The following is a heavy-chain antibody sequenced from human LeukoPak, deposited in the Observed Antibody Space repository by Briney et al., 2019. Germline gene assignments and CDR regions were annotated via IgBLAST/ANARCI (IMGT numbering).Heavy chain of an antibody. CDR2: IRSKAYGGTT. J-gene: IGHJ4*02. CDR1: GFTFSSYA. CDR3: TSYCSGGSCYFGLGY. Sequence: PGGSLRLSCAASGFTFSSYAMSWVRQAPGKGLEWVCFIRSKAYGGTTEYAASVKGRFTISRDDSKSIAYLQMNSLKTEDTAVYYCTSYCSGGSCYFGLGYWGQGTLVTVSS. D-gene: IGHD2-15*01. V-gene: IGHV3-49*04.